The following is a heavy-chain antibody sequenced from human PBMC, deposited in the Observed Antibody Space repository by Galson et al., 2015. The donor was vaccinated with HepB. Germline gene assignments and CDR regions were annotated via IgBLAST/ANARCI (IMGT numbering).Heavy chain of an antibody. CDR2: ISGSGGGT. CDR3: AKDRAVAGTSRYYYYYGMDV. Sequence: SLRLSCAASGFTFSSYAMSWARQAPGKGLEWVSTISGSGGGTYYADSVKGRFTISRDNSKNTLYLQMNSLRAEDTAVYYCAKDRAVAGTSRYYYYYGMDVWGQGTTVTVSS. CDR1: GFTFSSYA. J-gene: IGHJ6*02. D-gene: IGHD6-19*01. V-gene: IGHV3-23*01.